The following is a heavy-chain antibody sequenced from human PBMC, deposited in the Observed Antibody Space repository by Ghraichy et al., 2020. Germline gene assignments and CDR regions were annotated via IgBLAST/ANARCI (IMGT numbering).Heavy chain of an antibody. CDR3: ARARTRHGFHRGFDP. J-gene: IGHJ5*02. V-gene: IGHV1-18*04. Sequence: ASVKVSCKASGYTFTSYGISWVRQAPGQGLEWMGWISAYNGNTNYAQKLQGRVTMTTDTSTSTAYMELRSLRSDDTAVYYCARARTRHGFHRGFDPWGQGTLVTVSS. CDR1: GYTFTSYG. CDR2: ISAYNGNT. D-gene: IGHD1-14*01.